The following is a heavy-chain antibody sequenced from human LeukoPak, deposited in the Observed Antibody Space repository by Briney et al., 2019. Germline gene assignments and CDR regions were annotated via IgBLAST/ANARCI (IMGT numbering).Heavy chain of an antibody. Sequence: GGSLRLSCAASGFTFSSYGMHWVRQAPGKGLEWVAFIRSDGSNKYTADSVKGRFTISRDNSKNTLYLLMNSLRAEDTAVYYCAKEDLIVVVPAASPGWFDPWGQGTLVTVSS. J-gene: IGHJ5*02. CDR3: AKEDLIVVVPAASPGWFDP. CDR2: IRSDGSNK. CDR1: GFTFSSYG. V-gene: IGHV3-30*02. D-gene: IGHD2-2*01.